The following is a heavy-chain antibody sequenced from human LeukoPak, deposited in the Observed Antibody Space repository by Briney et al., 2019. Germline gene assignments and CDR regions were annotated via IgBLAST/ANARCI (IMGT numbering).Heavy chain of an antibody. CDR3: ANSHGL. D-gene: IGHD2-21*01. V-gene: IGHV4-61*02. Sequence: SETLSLTCTVSGGSISSSSYYWSWIRQPAGKGLEWIGRIYTSGSTNYNPSLKSRVTMSVDTSKNQFSLKLSSVTAADTAVYYCANSHGLWGRGTLVTVSS. CDR1: GGSISSSSYY. CDR2: IYTSGST. J-gene: IGHJ2*01.